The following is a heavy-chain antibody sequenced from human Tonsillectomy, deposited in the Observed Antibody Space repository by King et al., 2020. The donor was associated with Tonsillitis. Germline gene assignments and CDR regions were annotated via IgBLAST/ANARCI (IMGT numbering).Heavy chain of an antibody. D-gene: IGHD4-23*01. CDR3: AMGTYGGHDY. CDR2: IKQDGSEK. J-gene: IGHJ4*02. CDR1: GFTFSSYW. V-gene: IGHV3-7*01. Sequence: QLVQSGGGLVQPGGSLRLSCAASGFTFSSYWMSWVRQAPGKGLEWVANIKQDGSEKYYVDSVKGRFTISRDNAKNSLYLQMKSLRAEDTAVYYSAMGTYGGHDYWGQGTLVTVSS.